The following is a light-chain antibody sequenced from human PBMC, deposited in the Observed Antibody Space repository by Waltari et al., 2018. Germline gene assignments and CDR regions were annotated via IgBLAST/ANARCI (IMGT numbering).Light chain of an antibody. Sequence: QSALTQPASVSGSPGQSITISCTGTSSDIGSYEFVSWYQQYPGKAPKLLIDEVNKRPRGVSNRFSCSKSGNTGSLTISGLQADDETDYYCSSDAGDSRVFGTGTRVTVL. CDR3: SSDAGDSRV. V-gene: IGLV2-23*02. CDR1: SSDIGSYEF. CDR2: EVN. J-gene: IGLJ1*01.